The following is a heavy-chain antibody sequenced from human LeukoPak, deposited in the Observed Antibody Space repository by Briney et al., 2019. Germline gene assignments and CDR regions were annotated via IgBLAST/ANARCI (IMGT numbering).Heavy chain of an antibody. CDR1: GYTFNGNY. CDR3: ARAGYSSAWYFFDH. V-gene: IGHV1-2*02. CDR2: INPNNGGT. Sequence: ASVKVSCKASGYTFNGNYIHWVRQAPGQGLEWMGWINPNNGGTNYAQKFEGRVTMTRDTSISTAYMELSRLTFDDTAVYYCARAGYSSAWYFFDHWGQGTLVTVSS. J-gene: IGHJ4*02. D-gene: IGHD6-13*01.